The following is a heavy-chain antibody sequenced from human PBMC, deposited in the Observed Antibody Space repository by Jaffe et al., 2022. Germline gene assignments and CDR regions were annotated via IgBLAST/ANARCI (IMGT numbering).Heavy chain of an antibody. J-gene: IGHJ4*02. CDR2: IRYDGSNK. CDR1: GFTFSSYG. V-gene: IGHV3-30*02. CDR3: AKGFEGSYYDFWSTYLAD. Sequence: QVQLVESGGGVVQPGGSLRLSCAASGFTFSSYGMHWVRQAPGKGLEWVAFIRYDGSNKYYADSVKGRFTISRDNSKNTLYLQMNSLRAEDTAVYYCAKGFEGSYYDFWSTYLADWGQGTLVTVSS. D-gene: IGHD3-3*01.